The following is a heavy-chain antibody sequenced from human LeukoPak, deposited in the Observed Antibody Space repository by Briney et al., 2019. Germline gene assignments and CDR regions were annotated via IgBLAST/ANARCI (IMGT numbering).Heavy chain of an antibody. CDR1: GYTFTSYA. J-gene: IGHJ4*02. V-gene: IGHV7-4-1*02. D-gene: IGHD3-22*01. Sequence: GASVKVSCKASGYTFTSYAMNWVRQAPGQGLEWMGWINTNTGNPTYAQGFTGRFVFSLDTSVSTAYLQISSLKAEDTAVYYCARDFDYYDSSGYYGHDYWDQGTLVTVSS. CDR2: INTNTGNP. CDR3: ARDFDYYDSSGYYGHDY.